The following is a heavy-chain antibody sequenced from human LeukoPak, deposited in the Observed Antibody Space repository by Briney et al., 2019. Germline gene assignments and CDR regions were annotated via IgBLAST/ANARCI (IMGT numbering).Heavy chain of an antibody. J-gene: IGHJ4*02. V-gene: IGHV3-48*04. Sequence: PGGSLRLSCAASGFTFNTYGMNWVRQAPGKGLEWVSYISSGGSTIYYADSVKGRFTISRDNTRYSLYLQINSLRAEDTAVYYCAREGSPSYWGQGTLVTVSS. CDR1: GFTFNTYG. CDR3: AREGSPSY. CDR2: ISSGGSTI.